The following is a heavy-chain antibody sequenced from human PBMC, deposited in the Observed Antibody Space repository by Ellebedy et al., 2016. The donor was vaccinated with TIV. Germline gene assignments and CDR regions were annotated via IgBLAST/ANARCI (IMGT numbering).Heavy chain of an antibody. CDR2: IYYSGST. Sequence: MPSETLSLTCTVSGGSISSGGYYWSWIRQHPGKGLEWIGYIYYSGSTYYTPSLKRRVTISVDTSKNQFSLKLSSVTAADTAVSYCAVYYDSSGYYPITYYFDYWGQGTLVTVSS. J-gene: IGHJ4*02. CDR3: AVYYDSSGYYPITYYFDY. V-gene: IGHV4-31*03. CDR1: GGSISSGGYY. D-gene: IGHD3-22*01.